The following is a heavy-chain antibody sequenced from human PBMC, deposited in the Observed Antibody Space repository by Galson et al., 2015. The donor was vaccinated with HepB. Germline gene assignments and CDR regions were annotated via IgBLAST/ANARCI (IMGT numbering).Heavy chain of an antibody. D-gene: IGHD1-26*01. CDR2: ISYDGSNE. J-gene: IGHJ4*02. V-gene: IGHV3-30*18. CDR1: GFTFSNYG. Sequence: SLRLSCAASGFTFSNYGIHWVRQAPGKGLEWVAVISYDGSNEYYADSVKGRFTISRDNSKNTLYLRMNSLRPEDTAVYFCAKADSGSRALIDYWGQGTLVTVSS. CDR3: AKADSGSRALIDY.